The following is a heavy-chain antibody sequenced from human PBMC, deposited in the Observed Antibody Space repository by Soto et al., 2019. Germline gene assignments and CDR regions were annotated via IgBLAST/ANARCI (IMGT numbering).Heavy chain of an antibody. V-gene: IGHV4-39*01. CDR1: GCSISSGSYY. J-gene: IGHJ5*02. CDR3: GKAATVGEHDWFDP. Sequence: PLETLSLTCTVSGCSISSGSYYWGWFRQPPGKGLEWIGSIYYSGSTYYNPSLKSRVTISVDTSKNQFSLKLSSVTAADTAVYYCGKAATVGEHDWFDPWGQGTLVNVSS. D-gene: IGHD3-16*01. CDR2: IYYSGST.